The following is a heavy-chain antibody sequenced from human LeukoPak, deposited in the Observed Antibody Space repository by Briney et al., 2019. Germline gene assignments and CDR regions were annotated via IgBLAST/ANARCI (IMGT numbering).Heavy chain of an antibody. V-gene: IGHV1-2*02. CDR1: GYTFTGYY. Sequence: GASVKVSCKASGYTFTGYYMHWVRQAPGQGLEWMGGINPNSGGTNYAQKFQGRVTMTRDTSISTAYMELNRLRSDDTAVYYCARGFVAVAGTIGYWGQGTLVTVSS. CDR3: ARGFVAVAGTIGY. CDR2: INPNSGGT. J-gene: IGHJ4*02. D-gene: IGHD6-19*01.